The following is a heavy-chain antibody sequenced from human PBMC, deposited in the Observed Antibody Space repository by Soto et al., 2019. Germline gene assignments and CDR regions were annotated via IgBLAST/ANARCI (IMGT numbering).Heavy chain of an antibody. Sequence: QLQLQESGSGLVKPSQTLSLTCAVSGGSISSGGYSWSWIRQPPGKGLEWIGYIYHRGSSYYNPSLKSRVTISVDRSKNQFSLKLSSVTAADTAVYYCARVSGGYVGEYFQHWGQGTLVTVSS. J-gene: IGHJ1*01. D-gene: IGHD1-26*01. CDR3: ARVSGGYVGEYFQH. CDR1: GGSISSGGYS. V-gene: IGHV4-30-2*01. CDR2: IYHRGSS.